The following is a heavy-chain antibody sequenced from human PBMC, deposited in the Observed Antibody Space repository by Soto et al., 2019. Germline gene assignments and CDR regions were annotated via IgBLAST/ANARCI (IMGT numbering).Heavy chain of an antibody. CDR1: GGSISNSY. J-gene: IGHJ5*02. CDR3: ARALWFGETLSNWFDP. Sequence: SETLSLTCTVSGGSISNSYWSWIRQSPEKGLEWIGYIYSTGSTNYNPSLNSRVTISVDTSKNQFSLRLSSLSAADTAVYYCARALWFGETLSNWFDPWGQGTLVTVSS. D-gene: IGHD3-10*01. CDR2: IYSTGST. V-gene: IGHV4-59*08.